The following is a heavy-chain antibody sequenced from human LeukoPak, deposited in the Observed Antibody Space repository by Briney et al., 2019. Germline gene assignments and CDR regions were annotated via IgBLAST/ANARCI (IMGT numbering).Heavy chain of an antibody. CDR1: GGTFSSYA. Sequence: SVKVSCKASGGTFSSYAISWVRQAPGQGLEWMGGIIPIFGTANYAQKFQGRVTITADESTSTAYMELSSLRSEDTAVYYCARAYCGGDCYPVTYYYYYMDVWGKGTTVTVS. D-gene: IGHD2-21*01. J-gene: IGHJ6*03. CDR2: IIPIFGTA. V-gene: IGHV1-69*13. CDR3: ARAYCGGDCYPVTYYYYYMDV.